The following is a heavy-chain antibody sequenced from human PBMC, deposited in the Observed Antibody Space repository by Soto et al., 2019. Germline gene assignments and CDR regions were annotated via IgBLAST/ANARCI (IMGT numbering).Heavy chain of an antibody. CDR3: AIEKASYGMDV. CDR2: MNPNSGNT. Sequence: QVQLVQSGAEVKKPGASVKVSCKASGYTFTGYDINWVRQATGQGLEWMGWMNPNSGNTGYAQKFQGSVTMTRNTYISTAYMELSILKSVDTAVYYCAIEKASYGMDVWGQGTTVTVSS. CDR1: GYTFTGYD. J-gene: IGHJ6*02. V-gene: IGHV1-8*01.